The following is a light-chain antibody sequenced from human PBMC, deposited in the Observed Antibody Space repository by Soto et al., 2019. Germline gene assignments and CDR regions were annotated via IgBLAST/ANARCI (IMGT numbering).Light chain of an antibody. J-gene: IGKJ5*01. CDR1: QSISNN. CDR3: QQYTGPPTT. V-gene: IGKV3D-15*01. CDR2: GAS. Sequence: EIVMTQSPATLSVSPGERATLSCRASQSISNNLAWYQQKPGQAPRLLIYGASTRATGIPDRFSGSGSGTDFTLTITRLEPEDSAVYFCQQYTGPPTTFGQGTRLEIK.